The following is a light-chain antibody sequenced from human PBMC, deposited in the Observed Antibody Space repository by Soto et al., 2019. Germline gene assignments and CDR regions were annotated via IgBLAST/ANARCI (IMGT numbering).Light chain of an antibody. J-gene: IGLJ1*01. CDR1: SSDVGGYNY. CDR2: EVS. CDR3: SSYTSSRTCV. V-gene: IGLV2-14*01. Sequence: QSVLTQPASVSGSPGQSITISCTGTSSDVGGYNYVSWYQQHPGKAPKLMIYEVSNRPSGVSNRFSGSKSGNTASLTISGLQAEDEADYYCSSYTSSRTCVFGTGTKSPS.